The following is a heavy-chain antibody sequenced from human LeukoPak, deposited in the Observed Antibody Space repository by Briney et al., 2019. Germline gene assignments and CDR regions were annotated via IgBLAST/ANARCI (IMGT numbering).Heavy chain of an antibody. CDR2: ISYDGSNK. J-gene: IGHJ6*02. CDR1: GFTFSSYG. V-gene: IGHV3-30*18. CDR3: AKDPRVVVVPAATYYYYYGMDV. Sequence: GGSLRLSCAASGFTFSSYGMHWVRQAPGKGLEWVAVISYDGSNKYYADSVKGRFTISRDNSKNTLYLQMNSLRAEDTAVYSCAKDPRVVVVPAATYYYYYGMDVWGQGTTVTVSS. D-gene: IGHD2-2*01.